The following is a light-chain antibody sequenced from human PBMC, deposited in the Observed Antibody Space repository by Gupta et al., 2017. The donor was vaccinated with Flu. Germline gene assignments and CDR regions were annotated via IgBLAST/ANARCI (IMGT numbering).Light chain of an antibody. Sequence: PGQTARSTCAGVAMAKQYAYWYKQKQAQVLVLENDRDSERGTADPEGVSSSSSAATVTLTIGGVQAEDEGDYYCQATDSGIGVFGGGTKLTVL. V-gene: IGLV3-25*03. J-gene: IGLJ3*02. CDR1: AMAKQY. CDR3: QATDSGIGV. CDR2: RDS.